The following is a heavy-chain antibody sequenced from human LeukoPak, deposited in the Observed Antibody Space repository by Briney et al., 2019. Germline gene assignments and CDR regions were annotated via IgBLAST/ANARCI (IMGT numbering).Heavy chain of an antibody. J-gene: IGHJ3*02. D-gene: IGHD7-27*01. Sequence: GGSLRLSCAASGFTFRNYGMQWFRQAPGEGLEWVGVILNDGSDQRYADSVKGRFTTSRENSKNTLYLQMSSLRAEDTAVYYCARDSLTGDNAFDIWGQGTMVTVSS. V-gene: IGHV3-33*01. CDR2: ILNDGSDQ. CDR1: GFTFRNYG. CDR3: ARDSLTGDNAFDI.